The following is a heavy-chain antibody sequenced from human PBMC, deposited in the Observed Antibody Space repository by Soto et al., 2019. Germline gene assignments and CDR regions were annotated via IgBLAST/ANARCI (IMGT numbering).Heavy chain of an antibody. D-gene: IGHD3-9*01. CDR2: ISAYNDNT. CDR1: GYTFTSYG. V-gene: IGHV1-18*01. CDR3: ARGYYDLLTGYTIDQN. Sequence: QVQLLQSGAQVKKPGASVKVSCKASGYTFTSYGINWVRQAPGQGLEWMGWISAYNDNTKYAQKLQGRVTMTTDTSTSTAYMELRSLRSDDTAFYYCARGYYDLLTGYTIDQNWGQGTLVTVSS. J-gene: IGHJ4*02.